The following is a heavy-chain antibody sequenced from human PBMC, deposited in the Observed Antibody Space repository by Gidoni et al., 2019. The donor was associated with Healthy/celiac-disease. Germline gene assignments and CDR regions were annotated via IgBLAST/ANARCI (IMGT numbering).Heavy chain of an antibody. D-gene: IGHD2-15*01. CDR1: GFHCSSDA. CDR3: AKVGGDCSGGSCYSVFEGFRYYGMDV. J-gene: IGHJ6*02. Sequence: EVQLLESGGGLVQPGVSLRLSCAASGFHCSSDAMSWVRQAPGKGLELVSAISGSGGSTYYADSVKGRFTISRDNSKNTLYLQMNSLRAEDTAVYYCAKVGGDCSGGSCYSVFEGFRYYGMDVWGQGTTVTVSS. CDR2: ISGSGGST. V-gene: IGHV3-23*01.